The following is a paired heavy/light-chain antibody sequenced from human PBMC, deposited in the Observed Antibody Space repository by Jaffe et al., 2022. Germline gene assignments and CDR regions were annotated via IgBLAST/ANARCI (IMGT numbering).Light chain of an antibody. J-gene: IGLJ3*02. CDR2: EVT. CDR3: SSYTTSYTVV. Sequence: QSALTQPASVSGSPGQSITISCTGTSSDVGAYNSVSWYQQHPGKAPKLMIYEVTNRPSGASNRFSGSKSGNTASLTISGLQTEDEADYYCSSYTTSYTVVFGGGTKLTVL. CDR1: SSDVGAYNS. V-gene: IGLV2-14*03.
Heavy chain of an antibody. V-gene: IGHV3-23*01. Sequence: EVQLLESGGGLVQPGGSLRLSCAASGFTFSNLAMNWVRQAPGKGLEWVSIISANGDTTYYGDSVKGRFSISRDNSKNTLYLQMNSLRAEDTAIYYCVKRLWSSSNWFNFHYWGQGALVTVSS. CDR3: VKRLWSSSNWFNFHY. CDR2: ISANGDTT. D-gene: IGHD6-13*01. CDR1: GFTFSNLA. J-gene: IGHJ4*02.